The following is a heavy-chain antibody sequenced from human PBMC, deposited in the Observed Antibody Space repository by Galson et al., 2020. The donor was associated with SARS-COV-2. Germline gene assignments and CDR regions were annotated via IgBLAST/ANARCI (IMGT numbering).Heavy chain of an antibody. CDR3: ARGAPSGYLFDY. CDR2: ISPYNGYT. V-gene: IGHV1-18*01. Sequence: ASVKVSCKASGYTFSNYGITWVRQAPGQGLERMGWISPYNGYTNYEQNLQGRVTMTTDTSTSTAYMELRSLRSDDTAVYYCARGAPSGYLFDYWGQGSLVTVSS. CDR1: GYTFSNYG. J-gene: IGHJ4*02. D-gene: IGHD3-9*01.